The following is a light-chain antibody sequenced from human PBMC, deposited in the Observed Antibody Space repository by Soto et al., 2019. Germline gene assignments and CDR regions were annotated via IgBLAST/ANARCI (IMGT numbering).Light chain of an antibody. V-gene: IGKV1-27*01. CDR2: AAS. Sequence: DIQMTQSPSSLSSSVGDRVTITCRASQGISNYLAWYQQKPGKVPKLLIYAASTLQSGVPSRFSGSGSGTDFPLISSILQPEYVATYYCQKYNRAPITFGPGTQVEIK. CDR1: QGISNY. J-gene: IGKJ3*01. CDR3: QKYNRAPIT.